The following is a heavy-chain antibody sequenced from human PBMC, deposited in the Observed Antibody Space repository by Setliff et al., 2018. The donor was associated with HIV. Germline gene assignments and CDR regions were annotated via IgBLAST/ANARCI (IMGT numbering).Heavy chain of an antibody. CDR2: IYYSGST. D-gene: IGHD6-19*01. CDR1: GGSISSYY. Sequence: PSETLSLTCTVSGGSISSYYWSWIRQPPGKGLEWIGYIYYSGSTNYNPSLKSRVTISVDTSKNQFSLKLSSVTAADTAVYYCARGYPGIAVAGLSYYYYYYMDVWG. J-gene: IGHJ6*03. V-gene: IGHV4-59*01. CDR3: ARGYPGIAVAGLSYYYYYYMDV.